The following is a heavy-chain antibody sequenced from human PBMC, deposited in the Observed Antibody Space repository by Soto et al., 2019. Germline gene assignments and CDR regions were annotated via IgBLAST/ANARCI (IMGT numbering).Heavy chain of an antibody. CDR2: ISYDGSNK. V-gene: IGHV3-30-3*01. CDR3: ARGGIAEAGLIYGMDV. CDR1: GFTFSSYA. D-gene: IGHD6-13*01. J-gene: IGHJ6*02. Sequence: PGGSLRLSCAASGFTFSSYAMHWVRQAPGKGLEWVAVISYDGSNKYYADSVKGRFTISRDNSKNTLYLQMNSLRAEDTAVYYCARGGIAEAGLIYGMDVWGQGTTVTVSS.